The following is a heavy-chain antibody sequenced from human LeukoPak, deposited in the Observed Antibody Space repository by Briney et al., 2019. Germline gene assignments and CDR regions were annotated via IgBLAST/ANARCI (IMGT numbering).Heavy chain of an antibody. CDR1: GFTFSSYS. V-gene: IGHV3-21*01. J-gene: IGHJ6*02. CDR3: ARDSSLVPEYGMDV. CDR2: ISSSSSYI. D-gene: IGHD2-2*01. Sequence: PGGSLRLSGAASGFTFSSYSMNWVRQVPGKGREGVSSISSSSSYIYYADSVKGRFTISRDNANNSLYLQMNSLRAEDTAVYYCARDSSLVPEYGMDVWGQGTTVTVSS.